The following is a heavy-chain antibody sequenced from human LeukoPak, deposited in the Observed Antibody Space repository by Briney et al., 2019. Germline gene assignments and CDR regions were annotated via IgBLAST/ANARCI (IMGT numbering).Heavy chain of an antibody. CDR1: GFSFSSYS. D-gene: IGHD2-2*01. V-gene: IGHV3-21*01. CDR3: ARDQSTRFLQYYYMDV. Sequence: GGSLRLSCAASGFSFSSYSLNSVRQAPGRGLEWISSISSSGTYIYYADSVKGRFTISRDNAKNSLGLQMNSLRVEDTAVYYCARDQSTRFLQYYYMDVWGEGTTVTVS. J-gene: IGHJ6*03. CDR2: ISSSGTYI.